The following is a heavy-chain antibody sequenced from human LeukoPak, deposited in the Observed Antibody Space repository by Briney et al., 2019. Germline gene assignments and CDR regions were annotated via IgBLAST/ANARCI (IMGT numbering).Heavy chain of an antibody. V-gene: IGHV1-18*01. CDR3: ARAGPTGYCSSTSCLDY. J-gene: IGHJ4*02. D-gene: IGHD2-2*01. CDR1: GYTFTSYG. CDR2: ISAYNGNT. Sequence: ASVKVSCKASGYTFTSYGISWVRQAPGKGLEWMGWISAYNGNTNYAQKLQGRVTMTTDTSTSTAYMELRSLRSNDTAVYYCARAGPTGYCSSTSCLDYWGQGTLVTVSS.